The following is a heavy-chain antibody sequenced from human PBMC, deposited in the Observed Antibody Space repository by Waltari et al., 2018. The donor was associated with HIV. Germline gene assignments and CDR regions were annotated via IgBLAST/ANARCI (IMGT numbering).Heavy chain of an antibody. CDR3: VRESLPKCAAGSCYRK. D-gene: IGHD2-2*01. J-gene: IGHJ1*01. Sequence: EVRLEESGGGVVPPGRSLRLTCVTSGFNFEQYALSWFRQAPGKAAEWVGFIRRLSYCGSSDYVASTKGRVIISRDDSQSAVYLDVASLKTEDTGVYYCVRESLPKCAAGSCYRKWGQGT. CDR1: GFNFEQYA. V-gene: IGHV3-49*03. CDR2: IRRLSYCGSS.